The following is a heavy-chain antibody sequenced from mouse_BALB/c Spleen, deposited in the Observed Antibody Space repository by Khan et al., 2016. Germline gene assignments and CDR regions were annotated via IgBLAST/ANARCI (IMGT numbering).Heavy chain of an antibody. CDR3: ARGHSYYAYDY. CDR2: IYPGDGDT. Sequence: QVQLKQSGAELARPGASVKLSCKASGYTFTTYWMQWVKQRPGQGLEWIGAIYPGDGDTRYTQKFKGKATLTADKSSSKAYMQLSSLASEDSAVYYCARGHSYYAYDYWGQGTTLTVSS. J-gene: IGHJ2*01. V-gene: IGHV1-87*01. D-gene: IGHD2-9*01. CDR1: GYTFTTYW.